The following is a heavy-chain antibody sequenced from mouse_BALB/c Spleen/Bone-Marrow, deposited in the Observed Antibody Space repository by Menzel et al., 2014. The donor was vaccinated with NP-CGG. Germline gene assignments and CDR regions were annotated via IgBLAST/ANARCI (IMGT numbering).Heavy chain of an antibody. V-gene: IGHV1-14*01. Sequence: VQLKESGPELVKPGTSVKMSCKASGYIFTSYVMDWVKQKPGQGLEWIGYINPYNDVTNYNEKFKGKATLTSDKSSSTAYMEVSSLTSEDSAVYYCAREGWLLRFDYWGQGPS. D-gene: IGHD2-3*01. J-gene: IGHJ2*03. CDR3: AREGWLLRFDY. CDR2: INPYNDVT. CDR1: GYIFTSYV.